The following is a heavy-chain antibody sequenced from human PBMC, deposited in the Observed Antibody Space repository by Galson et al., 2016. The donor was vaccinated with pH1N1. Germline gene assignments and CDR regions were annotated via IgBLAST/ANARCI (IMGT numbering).Heavy chain of an antibody. CDR1: GYTFSGYY. Sequence: SVKVSCKASGYTFSGYYINWLRQAPGQGLEWLGWINPHSGGINYAQESQGRVTMTSDASINTAFLELSRLTSYDTAIYYCATGPIPDYWGQGTLVIVSS. V-gene: IGHV1-2*02. D-gene: IGHD2-21*01. CDR3: ATGPIPDY. J-gene: IGHJ4*02. CDR2: INPHSGGI.